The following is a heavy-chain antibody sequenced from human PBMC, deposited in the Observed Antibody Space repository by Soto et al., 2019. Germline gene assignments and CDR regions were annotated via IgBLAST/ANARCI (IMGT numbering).Heavy chain of an antibody. D-gene: IGHD6-6*01. V-gene: IGHV4-34*01. CDR3: ARRQLVRRYYFDY. CDR2: INHSGST. CDR1: GGSFSGYY. Sequence: SETLSLTCAVYGGSFSGYYWSWIRQPPGKGLEWIGEINHSGSTNYNPSLKSRVTISVDTSKNQFSLKLSSVTAADKAVYYCARRQLVRRYYFDYWGQGTLVTSPQ. J-gene: IGHJ4*02.